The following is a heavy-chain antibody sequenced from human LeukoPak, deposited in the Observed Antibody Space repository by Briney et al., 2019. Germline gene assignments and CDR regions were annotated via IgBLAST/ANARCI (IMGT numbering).Heavy chain of an antibody. CDR2: TYYRSRWYN. D-gene: IGHD5-12*01. J-gene: IGHJ4*02. V-gene: IGHV6-1*01. CDR1: GDSVSSNSAA. Sequence: SQTLSLTCVISGDSVSSNSAAWNWIRQSPSRGLEWLGRTYYRSRWYNGYAVSVKSRITINPDTSKNQFSLHLNSVIPEDTAVYFCAKEIRSGFSGYDWGGVDCWGQGTLVTVSS. CDR3: AKEIRSGFSGYDWGGVDC.